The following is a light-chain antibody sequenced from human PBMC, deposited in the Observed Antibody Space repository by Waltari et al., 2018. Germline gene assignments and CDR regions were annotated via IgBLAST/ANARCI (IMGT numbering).Light chain of an antibody. Sequence: QSALTQPRPVSGSPGQSVTISCTGTSSDVGGYNYVSWYQQHPGKPPKLMIYDVSKRPSGFPDRFSGSKSGNTASLTISGLQAEDEADYYCCSYAGSYTWVFGGGTKLTVL. CDR1: SSDVGGYNY. J-gene: IGLJ3*02. CDR2: DVS. V-gene: IGLV2-11*01. CDR3: CSYAGSYTWV.